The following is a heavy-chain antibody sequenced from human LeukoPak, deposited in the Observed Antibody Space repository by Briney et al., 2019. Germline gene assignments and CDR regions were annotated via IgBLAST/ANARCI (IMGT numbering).Heavy chain of an antibody. V-gene: IGHV3-43*02. J-gene: IGHJ4*02. CDR1: GFTFDDYA. Sequence: GGSLRLSCAASGFTFDDYAMHWVRQAPGKGLEWVSLISGYGGTTYYADSMKGRFTISRDNSKNSLYLQMNSLRTEDTALYYCAKGRSGYDVIDYWGQGTLVTVSS. CDR3: AKGRSGYDVIDY. CDR2: ISGYGGTT. D-gene: IGHD5-12*01.